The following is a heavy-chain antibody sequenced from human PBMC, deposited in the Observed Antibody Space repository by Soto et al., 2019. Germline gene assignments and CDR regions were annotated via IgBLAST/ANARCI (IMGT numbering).Heavy chain of an antibody. Sequence: VQLLESGGGMVQPGGSLRLSCGASGFAFGTYAMNWVRQAPGKGLEWVSGISSRGGSTFYADSVQGRFIISRDNSKNTLYLQMDNLGVEDTAIYYCGKGGAEMLGYYYYFVMDVWGQGTTVSVSS. CDR3: GKGGAEMLGYYYYFVMDV. J-gene: IGHJ6*02. D-gene: IGHD2-8*01. CDR2: ISSRGGST. CDR1: GFAFGTYA. V-gene: IGHV3-23*01.